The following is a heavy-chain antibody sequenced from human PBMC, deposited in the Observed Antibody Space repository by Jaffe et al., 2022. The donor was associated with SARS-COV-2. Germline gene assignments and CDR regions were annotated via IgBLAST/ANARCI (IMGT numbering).Heavy chain of an antibody. CDR1: GYSFTNYW. V-gene: IGHV5-51*01. J-gene: IGHJ2*01. CDR3: ARLPGGGPQPWYFDL. CDR2: IYPADSDT. Sequence: EVQLVQSGAEVKKPGESLKISCKGSGYSFTNYWIGWVRQMPGKGLEWMGIIYPADSDTRYNPSFQGQVTVSADKSITTAFLQWSSLKASDTAIYYCARLPGGGPQPWYFDLWGRGTLVTVSS. D-gene: IGHD1-1*01.